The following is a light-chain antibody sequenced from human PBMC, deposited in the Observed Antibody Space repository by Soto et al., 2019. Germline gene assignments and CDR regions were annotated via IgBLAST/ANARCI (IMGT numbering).Light chain of an antibody. CDR3: QQYNNWPPYT. J-gene: IGKJ3*01. CDR2: DSS. CDR1: ETVGSN. Sequence: VMTQSPATLSVSPGERATLSCRASETVGSNLAWYQQKPGQAPRLLIYDSSTRATGIPARFSGSGSGTEFTLTISSLQSADSAVYLCQQYNNWPPYTIGPGTKVDIK. V-gene: IGKV3-15*01.